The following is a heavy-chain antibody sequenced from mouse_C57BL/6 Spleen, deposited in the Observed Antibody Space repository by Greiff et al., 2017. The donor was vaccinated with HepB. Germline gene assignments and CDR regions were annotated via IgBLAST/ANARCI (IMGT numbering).Heavy chain of an antibody. V-gene: IGHV1-52*01. CDR3: ARGPYGSSPAWFAY. D-gene: IGHD1-1*01. J-gene: IGHJ3*01. CDR2: IDPSDSET. CDR1: GYTFTSYW. Sequence: QVQLKQPGAELVRPGSSVKLSCKASGYTFTSYWMHWVKQRPIQGLEWIGNIDPSDSETHYNQKFKDKATLTVDKSSSTAYMQLSSLTSEDSAVYYCARGPYGSSPAWFAYWGQGTLVTVSA.